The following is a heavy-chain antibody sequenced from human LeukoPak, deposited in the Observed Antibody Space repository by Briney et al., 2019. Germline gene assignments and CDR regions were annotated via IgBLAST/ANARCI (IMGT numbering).Heavy chain of an antibody. J-gene: IGHJ5*02. V-gene: IGHV3-21*01. CDR2: LGNTGRGS. CDR1: GVTFNSYS. CDR3: ARPNYYDSSGYSS. Sequence: PGGSLRRSCAASGVTFNSYSRNWVRQSPVKGLEWVASLGNTGRGSYYADSVKGRFTISRDNAKNSLYLQMNSLGPEDTAVYYCARPNYYDSSGYSSWGQGTLVTVSS. D-gene: IGHD3-22*01.